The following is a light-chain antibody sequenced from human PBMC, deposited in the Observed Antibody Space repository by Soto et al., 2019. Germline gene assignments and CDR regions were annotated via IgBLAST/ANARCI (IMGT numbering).Light chain of an antibody. CDR3: QQSYISPYT. CDR1: QSIGGY. CDR2: GAS. Sequence: DIQMTQSPSSLSASVGDTVTITCRASQSIGGYFNWYQQRPGKAPNLLIYGASSLQSGVPSRFSGSGSGTDFTLTIRSLHPEDFGTYYCQQSYISPYTLGQGTKLEIK. J-gene: IGKJ2*01. V-gene: IGKV1-39*01.